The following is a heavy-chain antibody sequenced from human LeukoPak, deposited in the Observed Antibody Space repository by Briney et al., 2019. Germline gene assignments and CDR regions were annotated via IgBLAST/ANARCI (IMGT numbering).Heavy chain of an antibody. CDR3: ARGLSDSSGYYYGGRFDP. Sequence: SETLSLTCTVSGGPISSYYWSWLRRPPGEGLEWIGYIYYSKSTNYNPSLNSRVTISGDTSKNPFSLKLSSVTAADTAVYYCARGLSDSSGYYYGGRFDPCGQGTLVTVSS. J-gene: IGHJ5*02. D-gene: IGHD3-22*01. CDR2: IYYSKST. CDR1: GGPISSYY. V-gene: IGHV4-59*01.